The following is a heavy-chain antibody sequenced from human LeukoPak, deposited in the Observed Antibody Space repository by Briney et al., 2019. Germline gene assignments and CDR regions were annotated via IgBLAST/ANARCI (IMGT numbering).Heavy chain of an antibody. CDR1: GFTVSSNY. D-gene: IGHD1-1*01. Sequence: GGSLRLSCAASGFTVSSNYMSWVRQAPGKGLEWVSAISGSGGSTYYADSVKGRFTISRDNSKNTLYLQMNSLRAEDTAVYYCAKDAIGTPLCYWGQGTLVTVSS. V-gene: IGHV3-23*01. CDR2: ISGSGGST. J-gene: IGHJ4*02. CDR3: AKDAIGTPLCY.